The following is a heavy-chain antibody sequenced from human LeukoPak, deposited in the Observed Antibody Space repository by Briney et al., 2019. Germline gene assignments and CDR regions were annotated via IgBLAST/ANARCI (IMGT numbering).Heavy chain of an antibody. CDR2: IIPIFGTA. D-gene: IGHD6-19*01. CDR3: ARDGGSGWSRRLFDY. J-gene: IGHJ4*02. Sequence: GASVKVSCKASGGTFSSYAINWVRQAPGQGLEWMGGIIPIFGTANYAQKFQGRVTMTTDTSTSTAYMELRSLRSDDTAVYYCARDGGSGWSRRLFDYWGREPWSPSPQ. CDR1: GGTFSSYA. V-gene: IGHV1-69*05.